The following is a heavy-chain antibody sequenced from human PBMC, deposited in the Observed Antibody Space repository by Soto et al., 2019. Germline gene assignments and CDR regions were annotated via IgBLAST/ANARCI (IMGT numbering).Heavy chain of an antibody. D-gene: IGHD6-13*01. CDR2: IYYDGST. J-gene: IGHJ4*02. CDR1: GGSISSGDYY. V-gene: IGHV4-30-4*01. CDR3: ARASRAGAAVDY. Sequence: LSLTCTVSGGSISSGDYYWSWIRQPPGKGLEWIGYIYYDGSTNYNAPLKSRVTISLNTSKNQFSLKLSSVTAPDTAVYYCARASRAGAAVDYWGQGTLVTVSS.